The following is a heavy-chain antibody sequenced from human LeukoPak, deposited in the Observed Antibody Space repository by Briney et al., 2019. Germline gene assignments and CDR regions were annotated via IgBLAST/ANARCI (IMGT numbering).Heavy chain of an antibody. D-gene: IGHD6-13*01. Sequence: PSGTLSLTCAVSGGSISSSNWWSWVRQPPGKGLEWIGEIYHSGSTNYNPSLKSRVTISVDKSKNQFSLKLSSVTAADTAVYYCARSVAAALGHYYYYGMDVWGQGTTVTVSS. CDR2: IYHSGST. CDR3: ARSVAAALGHYYYYGMDV. CDR1: GGSISSSNW. V-gene: IGHV4-4*02. J-gene: IGHJ6*02.